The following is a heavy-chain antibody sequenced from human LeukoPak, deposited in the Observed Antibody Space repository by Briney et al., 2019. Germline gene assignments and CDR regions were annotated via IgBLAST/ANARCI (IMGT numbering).Heavy chain of an antibody. J-gene: IGHJ6*02. CDR1: GYTFTGYY. CDR2: INPNSGGT. D-gene: IGHD2-2*01. Sequence: ASVKVSCKASGYTFTGYYMHWVRQAPGQGLEWMGWINPNSGGTNYAQKFQGWVTITRDTSASTAYMELSSLRSEDTAVYYCARDEYQLLWPPFDYYYYYGMDVWGQGTTVTVSS. V-gene: IGHV1-2*04. CDR3: ARDEYQLLWPPFDYYYYYGMDV.